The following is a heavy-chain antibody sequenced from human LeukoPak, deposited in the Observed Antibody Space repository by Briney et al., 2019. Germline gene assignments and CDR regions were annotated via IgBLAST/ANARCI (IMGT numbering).Heavy chain of an antibody. V-gene: IGHV1-2*02. CDR2: INANSGGT. CDR3: ARDSFDYYGMDV. CDR1: GYTFTGYY. J-gene: IGHJ6*02. Sequence: ASVKVSCKASGYTFTGYYIHWVRQAPGQGLEWMGWINANSGGTEYAQMFQGRVTMTRDTSINTAYMELTRLGFDDTAVYYCARDSFDYYGMDVWGQGTTVTVSS.